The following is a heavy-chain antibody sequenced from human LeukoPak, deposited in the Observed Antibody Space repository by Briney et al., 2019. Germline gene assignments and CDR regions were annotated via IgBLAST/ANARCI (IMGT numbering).Heavy chain of an antibody. J-gene: IGHJ4*02. CDR3: ARDYTYCSGGTCYDRFDY. V-gene: IGHV3-7*03. D-gene: IGHD2-15*01. CDR1: GFTLSSYW. CDR2: INRDGSDK. Sequence: GGSLRLSCAASGFTLSSYWMTWVRQAPGKGPEWVANINRDGSDKHYMDSVRGRFTISRDNAESSLYLQMNSLRAEDTAVYYCARDYTYCSGGTCYDRFDYWGQGTLVTVSS.